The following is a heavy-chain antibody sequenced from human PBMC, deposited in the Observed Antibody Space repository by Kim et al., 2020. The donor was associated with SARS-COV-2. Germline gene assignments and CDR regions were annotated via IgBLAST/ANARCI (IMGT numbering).Heavy chain of an antibody. CDR3: ARAHRGTHRWFDP. J-gene: IGHJ5*02. D-gene: IGHD3-10*01. V-gene: IGHV6-1*01. Sequence: YAVSVKRRITINPDTSKNQFSLQLNSVTPEDTAVYYCARAHRGTHRWFDPWGQGTLVTVSS.